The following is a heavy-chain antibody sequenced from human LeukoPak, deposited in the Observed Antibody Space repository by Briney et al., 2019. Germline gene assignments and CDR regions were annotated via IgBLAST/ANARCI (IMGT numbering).Heavy chain of an antibody. J-gene: IGHJ4*02. Sequence: GGSLTLPCVASGFPFCSYEVNGLRQSPGRGLEGVSYISGSGTTIYYADSVQGRFTISRDNAKNSLYLQMISLRAEDTAIYYCATSVQLLPYWGQGTLVTVSS. V-gene: IGHV3-48*03. CDR1: GFPFCSYE. D-gene: IGHD2-2*01. CDR3: ATSVQLLPY. CDR2: ISGSGTTI.